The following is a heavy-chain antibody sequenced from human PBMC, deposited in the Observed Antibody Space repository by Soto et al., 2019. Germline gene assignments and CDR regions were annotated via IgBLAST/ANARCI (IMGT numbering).Heavy chain of an antibody. CDR2: IIPILGIA. V-gene: IGHV1-69*02. J-gene: IGHJ4*02. Sequence: QVQLVQSGAEVKKPGSSVKVSCKASGGTFSSYTISWVRQAPGQGLEWMGRIIPILGIANYAQKFQGRLTITADKSTSTAYMELSSLRSEDTAVYYCARSSSGSYITELDYWGQGTLVTVSS. CDR3: ARSSSGSYITELDY. CDR1: GGTFSSYT. D-gene: IGHD1-26*01.